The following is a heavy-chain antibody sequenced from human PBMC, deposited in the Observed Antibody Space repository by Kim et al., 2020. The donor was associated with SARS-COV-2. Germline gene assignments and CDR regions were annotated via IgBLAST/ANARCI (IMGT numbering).Heavy chain of an antibody. D-gene: IGHD6-6*01. CDR3: ARLSIAARTSDLKGDYYYGMDV. CDR2: ISSSGSTI. J-gene: IGHJ6*02. CDR1: GFTFSDYY. Sequence: GGALRLSCAASGFTFSDYYMSWIRQAPGKGLEWVSYISSSGSTIYYADSVKGRFTISRDNAKNSLYLQMNSLRAEDTAVYYCARLSIAARTSDLKGDYYYGMDVWGQGTTVTVSS. V-gene: IGHV3-11*01.